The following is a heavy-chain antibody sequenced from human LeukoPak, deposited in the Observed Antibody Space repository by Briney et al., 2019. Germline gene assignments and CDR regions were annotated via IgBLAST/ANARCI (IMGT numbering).Heavy chain of an antibody. J-gene: IGHJ4*02. CDR2: ISYSGGNK. CDR3: AKGGYYDALAGYYVSDY. V-gene: IGHV3-23*01. CDR1: GFTFSNYA. Sequence: GGSLRLSCAASGFTFSNYAMSWVRQAPGKGLEWVSAISYSGGNKYYADSVKGRFTISRDNSKNTVYLQMNSLRAEDTAVYYCAKGGYYDALAGYYVSDYWGQGTLVTVSS. D-gene: IGHD3-9*01.